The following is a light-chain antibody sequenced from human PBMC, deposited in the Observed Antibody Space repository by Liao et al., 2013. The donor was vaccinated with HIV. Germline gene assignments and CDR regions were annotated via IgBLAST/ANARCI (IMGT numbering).Light chain of an antibody. V-gene: IGLV3-27*01. CDR3: YSAADTNRV. J-gene: IGLJ3*02. CDR2: KDS. Sequence: SYELTQPSSVSVSPGQTARITCSGDVLTKKYARWFQQKPGQAPVVVICKDSERPSGIPERFSGSNSGTTVTLTISGAQVEDEADYYCYSAADTNRVFGGGTKLTVL. CDR1: VLTKKY.